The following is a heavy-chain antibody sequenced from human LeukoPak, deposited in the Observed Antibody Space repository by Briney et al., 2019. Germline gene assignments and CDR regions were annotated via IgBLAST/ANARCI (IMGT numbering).Heavy chain of an antibody. CDR2: ISSSSSYI. Sequence: GGSLRLSCAASGFAFSNYAMNWVRQAPGKGLEWVSSISSSSSYIYYADSVKGRFTISRDNAKNSLYLQMNSLRAEDTAVYYCAREGADSNSDYWGQGTLVTVSS. D-gene: IGHD4-11*01. J-gene: IGHJ4*02. V-gene: IGHV3-21*01. CDR3: AREGADSNSDY. CDR1: GFAFSNYA.